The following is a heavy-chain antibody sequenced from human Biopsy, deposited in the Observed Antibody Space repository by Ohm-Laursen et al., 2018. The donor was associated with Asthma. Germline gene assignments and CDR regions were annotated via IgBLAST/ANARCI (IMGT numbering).Heavy chain of an antibody. V-gene: IGHV4-31*03. CDR1: GDSITSGGCC. CDR2: IHHSGTS. CDR3: ARTTYGHDGFDP. J-gene: IGHJ5*02. Sequence: TLSLTCSVSGDSITSGGCCWNWIRQHPGKGLEWIGYIHHSGTSYFNPSLKGGVTISVDTSKNQFSLSLTSVTAADTAVYYCARTTYGHDGFDPWGQGTLVTVSS. D-gene: IGHD4-17*01.